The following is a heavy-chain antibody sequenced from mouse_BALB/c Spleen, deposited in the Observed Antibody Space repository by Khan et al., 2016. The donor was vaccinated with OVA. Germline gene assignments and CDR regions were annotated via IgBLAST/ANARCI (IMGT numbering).Heavy chain of an antibody. J-gene: IGHJ1*01. D-gene: IGHD1-1*01. CDR2: ISSGGSYT. CDR1: GFTFSSYG. Sequence: EVELVESGGDLVKPGGSLKLSCAASGFTFSSYGMSWVRQTPDKRLEWVATISSGGSYTYYPDSVKGRFTISRDNAKNTLYLQMSSLKSEDTAMYYSARHDYYGSSYGWYFDVWGAGTTVTVSS. CDR3: ARHDYYGSSYGWYFDV. V-gene: IGHV5-6*01.